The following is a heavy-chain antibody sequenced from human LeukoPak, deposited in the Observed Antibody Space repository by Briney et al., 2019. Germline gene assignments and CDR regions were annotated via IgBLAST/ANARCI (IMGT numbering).Heavy chain of an antibody. CDR1: GGSLSSYY. Sequence: SETLSLTCTDSGGSLSSYYWSWIREPPGKGLEWIEYIYYSGSTNYTPSLKSRVTISVDTSKNQFSLKLSSMTAADTAVYYCARSPRGFQVPTIPVWGQGALVTVSS. CDR2: IYYSGST. V-gene: IGHV4-59*12. D-gene: IGHD5-12*01. CDR3: ARSPRGFQVPTIPV. J-gene: IGHJ4*02.